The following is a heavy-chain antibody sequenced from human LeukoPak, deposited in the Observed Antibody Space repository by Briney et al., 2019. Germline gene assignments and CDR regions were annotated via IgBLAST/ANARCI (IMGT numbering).Heavy chain of an antibody. J-gene: IGHJ5*02. Sequence: PSETLSLTCTVSGGSISSYYWTWIRQSAGKGLEWIGRINTSGSTNYNPSLRSRVTMSVNTSKNQFSLNLTSVTAADTAVYSCAREGGDPRWLDPWGQGALVTVSS. V-gene: IGHV4-4*07. D-gene: IGHD6-25*01. CDR3: AREGGDPRWLDP. CDR2: INTSGST. CDR1: GGSISSYY.